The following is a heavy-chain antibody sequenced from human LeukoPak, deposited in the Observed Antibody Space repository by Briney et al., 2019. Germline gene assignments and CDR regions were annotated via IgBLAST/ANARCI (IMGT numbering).Heavy chain of an antibody. V-gene: IGHV3-7*01. CDR1: GFTFSSYG. CDR3: ARDTGYKVAFDI. J-gene: IGHJ3*02. D-gene: IGHD5-12*01. Sequence: GGSLRLSCAASGFTFSSYGMSWVRQAPGKGLEWVANIKEDGSDKYYVDSVKGRFTISRDNAKNSLYLQMNSLRAEDTALYYCARDTGYKVAFDIWGQGTMVTVSS. CDR2: IKEDGSDK.